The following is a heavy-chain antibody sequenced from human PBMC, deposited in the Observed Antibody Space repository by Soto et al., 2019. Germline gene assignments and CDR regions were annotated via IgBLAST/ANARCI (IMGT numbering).Heavy chain of an antibody. CDR2: ISGSGGST. CDR3: AKGPVTQNEEYYYYGMDV. Sequence: TGGSLRLSCAASGFTFSSYAMSWVRQAPGKGLEWVSAISGSGGSTYYADSVKGRFTISRDNSKNTLYLQMNSLRAEDTAVYYCAKGPVTQNEEYYYYGMDVWGQGTTVTVSS. J-gene: IGHJ6*02. D-gene: IGHD1-1*01. CDR1: GFTFSSYA. V-gene: IGHV3-23*01.